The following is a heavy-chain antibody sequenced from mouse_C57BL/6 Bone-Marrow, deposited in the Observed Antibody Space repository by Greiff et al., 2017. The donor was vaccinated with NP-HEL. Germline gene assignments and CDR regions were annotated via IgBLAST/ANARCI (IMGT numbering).Heavy chain of an antibody. CDR2: IRLNSDNYAT. Sequence: EVKVEESGGGLVQPGGSMKLSCVASGFTFSNYWMNWVRQSPEKGLEWVAHIRLNSDNYATPYAESVKGRFTISRDDSKSSVYLQMNNLRAEDTGIYYCTDYDDFDDWGQGTTLTVSS. J-gene: IGHJ2*01. V-gene: IGHV6-3*01. D-gene: IGHD2-4*01. CDR3: TDYDDFDD. CDR1: GFTFSNYW.